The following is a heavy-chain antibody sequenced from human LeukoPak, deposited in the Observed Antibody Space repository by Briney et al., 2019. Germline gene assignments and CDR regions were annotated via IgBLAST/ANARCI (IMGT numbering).Heavy chain of an antibody. CDR2: ISGSDDGT. Sequence: GGSLRLSCAASGFTFSTYAMSWVRQIPGKGLEWVSAISGSDDGTYYADSVKGRFTISRDNSRNTLYLQMNSLRAEDTAVYYCAKDPTDGSGYYMDVWGKGTTVTISS. D-gene: IGHD3-10*01. J-gene: IGHJ6*03. CDR3: AKDPTDGSGYYMDV. CDR1: GFTFSTYA. V-gene: IGHV3-23*01.